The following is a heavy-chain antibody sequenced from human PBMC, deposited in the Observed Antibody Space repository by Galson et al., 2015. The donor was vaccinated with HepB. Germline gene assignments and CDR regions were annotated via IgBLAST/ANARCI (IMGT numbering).Heavy chain of an antibody. V-gene: IGHV4-30-4*01. CDR1: GGSISSGDYY. D-gene: IGHD4-17*01. CDR2: IYYSGST. CDR3: ARGAPLYYGDFDY. J-gene: IGHJ4*02. Sequence: QVQLQESGPGLVKPSETLSLTCTVSGGSISSGDYYWSWIRQPPGKGLEWIGYIYYSGSTYYNPSLKSRVTISVDTSKNQFSLKLSSVTAADTAVYYCARGAPLYYGDFDYWGQGTLVTVSS.